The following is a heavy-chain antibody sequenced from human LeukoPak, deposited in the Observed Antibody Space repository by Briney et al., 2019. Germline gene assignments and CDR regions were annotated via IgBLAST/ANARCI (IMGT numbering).Heavy chain of an antibody. Sequence: PSQTLPLTCTVSGGSISSGGYYWSWIRQHPGKGLEWIGYIYYSGSTYYNPSLKSRVTISVDTSKNQFSLKLSSVTAADTAVYYCARSGSIQAHRRVVPAVYYGMDVWGQGTTVTVSS. J-gene: IGHJ6*02. CDR1: GGSISSGGYY. V-gene: IGHV4-31*03. D-gene: IGHD2-2*01. CDR2: IYYSGST. CDR3: ARSGSIQAHRRVVPAVYYGMDV.